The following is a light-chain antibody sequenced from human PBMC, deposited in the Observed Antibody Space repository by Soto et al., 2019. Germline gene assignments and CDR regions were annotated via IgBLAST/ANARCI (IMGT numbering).Light chain of an antibody. V-gene: IGLV1-40*01. CDR1: SSNIGAGYD. CDR2: GNN. Sequence: QSVVTQPPSVSGAPGQRVTISCTGSSSNIGAGYDVHWYQQFPGTAPKLLIYGNNNRPSGVPDRFSGSKSGTSASLAITGLQSEDEADFYCHSHDNTLSGSVFGTGTKVTVL. CDR3: HSHDNTLSGSV. J-gene: IGLJ1*01.